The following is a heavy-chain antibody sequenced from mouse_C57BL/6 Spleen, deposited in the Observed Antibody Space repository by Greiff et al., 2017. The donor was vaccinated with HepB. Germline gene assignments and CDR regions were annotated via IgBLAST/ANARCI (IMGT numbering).Heavy chain of an antibody. CDR2: IWWDDDK. CDR3: ARSHYDYDRGGYYFDY. CDR1: GFSLSTFGMG. J-gene: IGHJ2*01. Sequence: QVTLKESGPGILQPSQTLSLTCSFSGFSLSTFGMGVGWIRQPSGKGLEWLAHIWWDDDKYYNPALKSRLTISKDTSKNQVFLKIANVDTADTATYYCARSHYDYDRGGYYFDYWGQGTTLTVSS. V-gene: IGHV8-8*01. D-gene: IGHD2-4*01.